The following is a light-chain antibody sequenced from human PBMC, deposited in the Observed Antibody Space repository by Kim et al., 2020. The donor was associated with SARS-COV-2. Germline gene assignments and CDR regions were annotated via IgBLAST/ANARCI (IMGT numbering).Light chain of an antibody. V-gene: IGKV1-5*01. J-gene: IGKJ4*01. CDR2: DAS. CDR1: HSIGRW. CDR3: QQYYNASLT. Sequence: PSLGDRVTIPCRASHSIGRWLAWYQQRPGRAPKLLISDASSLEGGVPSRFSGSGSGTEFTLTITGLQPGDFATYYCQQYYNASLTFGGGTKVDIK.